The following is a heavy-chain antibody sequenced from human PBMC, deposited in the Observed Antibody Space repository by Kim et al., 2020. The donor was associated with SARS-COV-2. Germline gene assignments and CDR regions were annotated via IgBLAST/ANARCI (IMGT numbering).Heavy chain of an antibody. J-gene: IGHJ4*02. CDR3: AGTETTWARFNH. D-gene: IGHD1-26*01. Sequence: SETLSLTCTVSGGSISSYYWSWIRQPPGKGLDWIGFIYHTGSTTYNPSLKSRVTISIDTSNNQFSLKLNSVTAADTAVYYCAGTETTWARFNHWGQGTLVTVSS. CDR2: IYHTGST. V-gene: IGHV4-59*13. CDR1: GGSISSYY.